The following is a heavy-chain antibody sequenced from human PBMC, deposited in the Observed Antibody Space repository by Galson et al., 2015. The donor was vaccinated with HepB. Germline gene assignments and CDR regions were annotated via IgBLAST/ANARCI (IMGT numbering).Heavy chain of an antibody. CDR1: GYTFTSYY. CDR3: ARRYPTHNDAFDI. D-gene: IGHD2-2*02. V-gene: IGHV1-46*04. Sequence: QSGAEVKKPGESLKVSCKASGYTFTSYYMHWVRQAPGQGLEWMGIINPSGGSTSYAQKLQGRVTMTRDKSTSTAYMELSSLRSEDTAVYYCARRYPTHNDAFDIWGQGTMVTVSS. CDR2: INPSGGST. J-gene: IGHJ3*02.